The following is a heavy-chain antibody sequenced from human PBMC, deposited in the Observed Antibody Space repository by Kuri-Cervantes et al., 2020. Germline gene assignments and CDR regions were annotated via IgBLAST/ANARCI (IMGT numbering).Heavy chain of an antibody. CDR2: ISYDGRNK. Sequence: GESLKISCADSGFTFSNYVMHWVRQAAGKGLEWVAVISYDGRNKYYADSVKGRFTISRGNSKNTLYLQMNSLRAGDTAVYYCAGLGYCSGGSCEGYFDYWGQGTLVTVSS. CDR3: AGLGYCSGGSCEGYFDY. J-gene: IGHJ4*02. V-gene: IGHV3-30*14. D-gene: IGHD2-15*01. CDR1: GFTFSNYV.